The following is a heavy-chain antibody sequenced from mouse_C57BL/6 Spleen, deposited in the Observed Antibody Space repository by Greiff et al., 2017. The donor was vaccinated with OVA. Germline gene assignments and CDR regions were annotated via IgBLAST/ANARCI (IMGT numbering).Heavy chain of an antibody. D-gene: IGHD4-1*01. CDR3: ARNSGTVAWFAY. CDR1: GFSLTSYG. J-gene: IGHJ3*01. Sequence: VQLVESGPGLVQPSQSLSIACTVSGFSLTSYGVHWVRQSPGKGLEWLGVIWSGGSTDYNAAFISRLSISKDNSKSQVFFKMNSLQADDTAIYYCARNSGTVAWFAYWGQGTLVTVSA. V-gene: IGHV2-2*01. CDR2: IWSGGST.